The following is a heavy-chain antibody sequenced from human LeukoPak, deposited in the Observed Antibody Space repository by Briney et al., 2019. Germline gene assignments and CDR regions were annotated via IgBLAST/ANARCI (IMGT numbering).Heavy chain of an antibody. CDR3: ARGPGVVAAYFDY. J-gene: IGHJ4*02. CDR2: IWYDGSNK. D-gene: IGHD2-15*01. V-gene: IGHV3-33*08. Sequence: QPGGSLRLSCAASGFTFSSYSMSWVRQAPGKGLEWVAVIWYDGSNKYYADSVKGRFTISRDNSKNTLYLQMNSLRAEDTAVYYCARGPGVVAAYFDYWGQGTLVTVSS. CDR1: GFTFSSYS.